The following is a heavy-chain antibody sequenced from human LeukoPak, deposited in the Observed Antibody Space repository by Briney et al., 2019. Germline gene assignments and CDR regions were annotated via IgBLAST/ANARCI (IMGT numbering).Heavy chain of an antibody. V-gene: IGHV4-34*01. D-gene: IGHD3-10*01. J-gene: IGHJ3*02. Sequence: SETLSLTCAVYGGSFSGYYWSWIRQPPGKGREWSGETNHSGSTNYNTSLKSRATISVDTSKNQFSLKLSSVTAAYTAVYYCARHMRITMVRGVLRAFDIWGQGTMVSVSS. CDR2: TNHSGST. CDR3: ARHMRITMVRGVLRAFDI. CDR1: GGSFSGYY.